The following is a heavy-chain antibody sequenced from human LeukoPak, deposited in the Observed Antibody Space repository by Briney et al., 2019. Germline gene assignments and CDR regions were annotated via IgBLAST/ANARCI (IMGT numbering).Heavy chain of an antibody. V-gene: IGHV1-69*13. CDR3: ARSPDSSGYYPYYFDF. CDR2: IIPIFGAA. D-gene: IGHD3-22*01. J-gene: IGHJ4*02. Sequence: SVKVSCKASGGTFSSYAISWVRQAPGQGLEWMGGIIPIFGAANYAQKFQGRVTITADESTSTAYMELSSLRSEDTAVYYCARSPDSSGYYPYYFDFWGQGTLVTVSS. CDR1: GGTFSSYA.